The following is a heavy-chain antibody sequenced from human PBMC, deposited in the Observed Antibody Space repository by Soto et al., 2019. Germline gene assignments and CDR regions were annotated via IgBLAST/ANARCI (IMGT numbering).Heavy chain of an antibody. J-gene: IGHJ3*02. CDR1: GFTFSSYG. Sequence: QVQLVESGGGVVQPGRSLRLSCAASGFTFSSYGMHWVRLAPGKGLEWVSVISYDGSNKYYADSVKGRFTISRDNSKNTLYLQMNSLRAEDTAVYYCAKLSVGHSSGYLANAFDIWGQGTMVTVSS. V-gene: IGHV3-30*18. D-gene: IGHD3-22*01. CDR3: AKLSVGHSSGYLANAFDI. CDR2: ISYDGSNK.